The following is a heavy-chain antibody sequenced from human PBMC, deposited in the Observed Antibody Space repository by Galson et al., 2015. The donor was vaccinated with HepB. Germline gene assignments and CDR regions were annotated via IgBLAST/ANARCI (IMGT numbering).Heavy chain of an antibody. CDR3: ARDRGGNDWYFDL. D-gene: IGHD4-23*01. CDR2: IIPIFGIA. CDR1: GYTFTSYG. J-gene: IGHJ2*01. Sequence: SVKVSCKASGYTFTSYGISWVRQAPGQGLEWMGGIIPIFGIANYAQKFQGRVTITADESTSTAYMELSSLRSEDTAVYYCARDRGGNDWYFDLWGRGTLVTVSS. V-gene: IGHV1-69*13.